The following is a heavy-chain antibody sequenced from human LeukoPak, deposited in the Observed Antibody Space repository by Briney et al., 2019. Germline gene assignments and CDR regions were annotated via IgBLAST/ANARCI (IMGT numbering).Heavy chain of an antibody. Sequence: SETLSLTCIVSGGSISNSSYYWGWIRQAPGKGLGWIGSMYYSGSAYYNPSLKSRVTISVDTSRNQFSLKLTSVTAADTAVYYCARHWVVTPNYWGQGTPVTVSS. V-gene: IGHV4-39*01. CDR1: GGSISNSSYY. CDR3: ARHWVVTPNY. D-gene: IGHD4-23*01. CDR2: MYYSGSA. J-gene: IGHJ4*02.